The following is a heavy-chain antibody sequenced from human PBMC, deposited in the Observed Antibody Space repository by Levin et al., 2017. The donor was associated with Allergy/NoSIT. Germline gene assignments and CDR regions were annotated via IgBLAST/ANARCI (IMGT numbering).Heavy chain of an antibody. CDR3: ARDQYGDYAVDY. CDR2: ISSSSYI. V-gene: IGHV3-21*01. CDR1: GFTFSSYS. Sequence: GGSLRLSCAASGFTFSSYSMNWVRQAPGKGLEWVSSISSSSYIYYADSVKGRFTISRDNAKNSLYLQMNSLRAEDTAVYYCARDQYGDYAVDYWGQGTLVTVSS. D-gene: IGHD4-17*01. J-gene: IGHJ4*02.